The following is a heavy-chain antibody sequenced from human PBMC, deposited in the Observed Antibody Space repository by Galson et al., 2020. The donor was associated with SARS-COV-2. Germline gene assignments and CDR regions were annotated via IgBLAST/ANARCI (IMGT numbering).Heavy chain of an antibody. J-gene: IGHJ4*02. V-gene: IGHV4-61*02. Sequence: SAPLSLTCAVPGGPISGTSYYWSWNRQPAGTGLDWTGRIHSSWSTNYNPSLKSRVTISIDTSKNQSSLRLSSVTAADTAIYYCASGPVAGSGEWGQGTLVTVSS. CDR3: ASGPVAGSGE. CDR1: GGPISGTSYY. CDR2: IHSSWST. D-gene: IGHD6-19*01.